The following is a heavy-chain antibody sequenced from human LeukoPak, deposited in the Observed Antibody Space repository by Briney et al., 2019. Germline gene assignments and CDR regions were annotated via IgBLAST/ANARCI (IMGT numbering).Heavy chain of an antibody. CDR3: ARKGPANYYYYYMDA. D-gene: IGHD2-2*01. J-gene: IGHJ6*03. CDR1: GYTFTSYD. Sequence: ASVKVSCKASGYTFTSYDINWVRQATGQGLEWMGWMNPNSGNTGYAQKFQGRVTMTRNTSISTAYMELSSLRSEDTAVYFCARKGPANYYYYYMDAWGKGTTVTVSS. CDR2: MNPNSGNT. V-gene: IGHV1-8*01.